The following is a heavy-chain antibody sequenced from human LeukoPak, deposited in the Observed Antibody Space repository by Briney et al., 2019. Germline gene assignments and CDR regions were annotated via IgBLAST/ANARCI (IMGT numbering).Heavy chain of an antibody. J-gene: IGHJ6*02. Sequence: TGGSLRLSCAASGXTFSDYYMSWIRPAPGKGLEWVSYISFTSTTVYYADSVKGRFTISRDNAKNSLYLQMNSLRAEDTAVYYCARGNEGYSYGKENYYYYYGMDVWGQGTTVTVSS. V-gene: IGHV3-11*04. CDR1: GXTFSDYY. CDR2: ISFTSTTV. CDR3: ARGNEGYSYGKENYYYYYGMDV. D-gene: IGHD5-18*01.